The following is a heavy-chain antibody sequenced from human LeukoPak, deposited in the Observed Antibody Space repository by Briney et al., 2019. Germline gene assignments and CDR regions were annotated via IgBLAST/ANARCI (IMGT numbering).Heavy chain of an antibody. V-gene: IGHV3-74*03. D-gene: IGHD6-19*01. J-gene: IGHJ3*02. CDR3: ASLIAVAVFPLLDAFDI. CDR1: GFTFSSYW. Sequence: GGSLRLSCAASGFTFSSYWMHWVRQAPGKGLVWVSRIYSDGSSYTADSVKGRFTISRDNAKNSLYLQMNSLRAEDTAVYYCASLIAVAVFPLLDAFDIWGQGTMVTVSS. CDR2: IYSDGSSY.